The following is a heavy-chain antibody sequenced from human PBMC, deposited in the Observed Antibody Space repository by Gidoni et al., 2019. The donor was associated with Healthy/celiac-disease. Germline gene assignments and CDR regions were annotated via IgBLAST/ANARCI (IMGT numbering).Heavy chain of an antibody. CDR2: ISSSSSYI. Sequence: EVQLVESGGGLVKPGGSLRLSCAASGSPFGSYSMNWVRQAPGKGLEWVSSISSSSSYIYYADSVKGRFTISRDNAKNSLYLQMNSLRAEDTAVYYCARVKELRMVFGAVDYWGQGTLVTVSS. CDR1: GSPFGSYS. D-gene: IGHD7-27*01. CDR3: ARVKELRMVFGAVDY. V-gene: IGHV3-21*01. J-gene: IGHJ4*02.